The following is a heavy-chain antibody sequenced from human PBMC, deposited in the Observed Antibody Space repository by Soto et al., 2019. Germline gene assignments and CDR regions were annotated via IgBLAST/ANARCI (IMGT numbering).Heavy chain of an antibody. V-gene: IGHV3-23*01. CDR2: ISSSGGST. D-gene: IGHD1-26*01. J-gene: IGHJ4*02. CDR3: AKVIVGPMTFDC. Sequence: GGSLRLSCAASGFIFNNYAMNWIRQAPGKGLEWVSAISSSGGSTFYADSVKGRFTISRDNSKNTLYFQMNSLRAEDTAIYYCAKVIVGPMTFDCWGQGTLVTVSS. CDR1: GFIFNNYA.